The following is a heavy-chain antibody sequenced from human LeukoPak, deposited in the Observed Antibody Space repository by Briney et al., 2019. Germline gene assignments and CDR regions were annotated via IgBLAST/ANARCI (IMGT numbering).Heavy chain of an antibody. J-gene: IGHJ3*02. Sequence: GSLRLSCAASVFTVSPTYMSWVRQAPGKGLEWVSIIYTDGTTYYADSVKGRFTISRDNTKNSLYLQMNSLRAEDTAVYYCAKDGGSDPDSFDIWGQGTMVTVSS. CDR2: IYTDGTT. CDR1: VFTVSPTY. CDR3: AKDGGSDPDSFDI. D-gene: IGHD2-15*01. V-gene: IGHV3-53*05.